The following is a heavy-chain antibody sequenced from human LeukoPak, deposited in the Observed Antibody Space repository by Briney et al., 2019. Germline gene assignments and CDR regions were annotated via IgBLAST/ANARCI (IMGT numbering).Heavy chain of an antibody. V-gene: IGHV3-23*01. CDR3: AKDQEVVPGDAFDI. D-gene: IGHD2-2*01. CDR1: GFAFSSYD. J-gene: IGHJ3*02. Sequence: GGSLRLSCAASGFAFSSYDMTWVRQAPGKGLEWVSGISGIHYNTYYADSVKGRFTISRDNSKNTLYLQMNSLRAEDTAVYYCAKDQEVVPGDAFDIWGQGTMVTVSS. CDR2: ISGIHYNT.